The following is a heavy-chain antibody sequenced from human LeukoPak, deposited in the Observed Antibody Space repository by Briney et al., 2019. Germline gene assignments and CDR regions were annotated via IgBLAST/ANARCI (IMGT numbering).Heavy chain of an antibody. CDR2: ISWNSGSI. D-gene: IGHD6-19*01. J-gene: IGHJ4*02. CDR3: AKGSPHSSGWYPPYDY. Sequence: GGSLRLSCAASGFTFDDYAMHWVRQAPGKGLEGVSGISWNSGSIGYADSVKGRFTISRDNAKNSLYLQMNSLRAEDTALYYCAKGSPHSSGWYPPYDYWGQGTLVTVSP. V-gene: IGHV3-9*01. CDR1: GFTFDDYA.